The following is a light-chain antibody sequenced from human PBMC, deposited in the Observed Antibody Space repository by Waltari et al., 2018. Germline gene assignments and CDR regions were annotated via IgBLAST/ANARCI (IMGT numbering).Light chain of an antibody. Sequence: QSALTQPRSVSGSPGPSVPISCTGTSRDVVSHDCVPWYQHHPGKAPKLMIYDVSERPSGVPDRFSGSQSGNTASLIISGLQADDEADYYCCSCAGTDTFWVFGGGTKLTVL. V-gene: IGLV2-11*01. CDR2: DVS. CDR1: SRDVVSHDC. CDR3: CSCAGTDTFWV. J-gene: IGLJ3*02.